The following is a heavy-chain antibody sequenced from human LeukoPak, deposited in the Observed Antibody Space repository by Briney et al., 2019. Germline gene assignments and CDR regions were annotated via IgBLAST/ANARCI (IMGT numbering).Heavy chain of an antibody. Sequence: GGSLRLSCAASGFTPSNYWMSWVRQAPGKGLEWVANINQDGSAKYYVDSVKGRFTISRDNAENSLYLQMNSLRAEDTAVYYCARDQYQLRSYYYGMDVWGQGTMVTVSS. J-gene: IGHJ6*02. CDR3: ARDQYQLRSYYYGMDV. D-gene: IGHD2-2*01. V-gene: IGHV3-7*04. CDR2: INQDGSAK. CDR1: GFTPSNYW.